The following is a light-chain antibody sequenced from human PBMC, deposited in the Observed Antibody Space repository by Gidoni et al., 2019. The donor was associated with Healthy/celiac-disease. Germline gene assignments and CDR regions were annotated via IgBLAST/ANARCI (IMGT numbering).Light chain of an antibody. CDR1: RVGDTY. CDR2: HDT. J-gene: IGLJ1*01. CDR3: QAWASNAEF. V-gene: IGLV3-1*01. Sequence: SYDLTQPPSVSVSPGQTASITCSGDRVGDTYTYWYQQKSGQSPVLVIYHDTKRPSGIPERFSGSNSGNTATLTISGTQALDESDYYCQAWASNAEFFGTGTKVTVL.